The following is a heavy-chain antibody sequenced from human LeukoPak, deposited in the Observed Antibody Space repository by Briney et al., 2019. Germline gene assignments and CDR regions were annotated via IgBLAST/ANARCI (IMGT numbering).Heavy chain of an antibody. D-gene: IGHD5-18*01. CDR1: GFSSSNYW. CDR3: AREQWGYPFDV. CDR2: IKGDGSDT. Sequence: QPGGSLRLSCAASGFSSSNYWMTWIRQAPGKGLEWVATIKGDGSDTRYVDSVEGRFTLSRDDVKNSLYLQLNNLRAEDTAIYYCAREQWGYPFDVWGQGTRVTVSS. V-gene: IGHV3-7*03. J-gene: IGHJ3*01.